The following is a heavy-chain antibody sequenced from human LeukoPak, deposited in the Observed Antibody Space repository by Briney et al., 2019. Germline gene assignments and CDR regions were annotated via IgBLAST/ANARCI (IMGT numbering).Heavy chain of an antibody. CDR3: ARDPDYYDSSGYYYSDDAFDI. D-gene: IGHD3-22*01. V-gene: IGHV1-69*04. CDR1: GGTFSSYA. CDR2: IIPIFGIA. J-gene: IGHJ3*02. Sequence: SAKVSCKASGGTFSSYAISWVRQAPGQGLEWMGRIIPIFGIANYAQKFQGRVTITADKSTSTAYMELSSLRSEDTAVYYCARDPDYYDSSGYYYSDDAFDIWGQGTMVTVSS.